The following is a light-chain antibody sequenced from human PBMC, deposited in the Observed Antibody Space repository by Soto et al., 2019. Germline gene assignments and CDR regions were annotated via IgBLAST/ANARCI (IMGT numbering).Light chain of an antibody. CDR1: SSNIGAGYD. V-gene: IGLV1-40*01. Sequence: QSAPTQPPSVSGAPGQRVTISCTGSSSNIGAGYDVHWYQQLPGTAPKLLIYGNSNRPSGVPDRFSGSKSGTSASLAITGLQAEDEADYYCQSYDSSLSVIFGTGTKVTVL. J-gene: IGLJ1*01. CDR2: GNS. CDR3: QSYDSSLSVI.